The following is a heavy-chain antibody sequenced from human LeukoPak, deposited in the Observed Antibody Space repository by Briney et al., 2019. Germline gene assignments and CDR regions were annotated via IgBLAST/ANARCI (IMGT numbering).Heavy chain of an antibody. CDR2: INHSGST. CDR1: GGSFSGYY. J-gene: IGHJ4*02. V-gene: IGHV4-34*01. Sequence: SETLSLTCAVYGGSFSGYYWSWIRQPPGKGLEWIGEINHSGSTNYNPSLKSRVTISVDTSKNQFSLKLSSVTAADTAVYYCARDQGNGLFDYWGQGTLVTVSS. CDR3: ARDQGNGLFDY.